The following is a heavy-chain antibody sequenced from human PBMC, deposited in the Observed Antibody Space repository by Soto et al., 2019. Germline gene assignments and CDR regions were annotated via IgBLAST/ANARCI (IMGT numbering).Heavy chain of an antibody. CDR1: GFTFTSSA. CDR3: AAGASSSWYYYYYYYMEV. Sequence: ASVKVSCKASGFTFTSSAMQWVRQARGQRLEWIGWIVVGSGNTNYAQKFQERVTITRDMSTSTAYMELSSLRSEDTAVYYCAAGASSSWYYYYYYYMEVWGKGTTVTVSS. CDR2: IVVGSGNT. J-gene: IGHJ6*03. D-gene: IGHD6-13*01. V-gene: IGHV1-58*02.